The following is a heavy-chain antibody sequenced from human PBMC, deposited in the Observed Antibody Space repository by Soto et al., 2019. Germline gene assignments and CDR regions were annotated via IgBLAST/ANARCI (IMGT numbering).Heavy chain of an antibody. CDR3: ARRDSGGFYRLFDS. CDR2: TGSGTGPG. D-gene: IGHD2-15*01. V-gene: IGHV1-69*01. CDR1: GGSLSTNP. J-gene: IGHJ4*02. Sequence: QVQLVQSGPEVKKPGSSVKVSCKASGGSLSTNPISWVRQAPGQGLEWMGGTGSGTGPGNHAQKFQGSLTVTADESTSTAYMELTNLSSEDTAVYYCARRDSGGFYRLFDSWGQGTLVTVSS.